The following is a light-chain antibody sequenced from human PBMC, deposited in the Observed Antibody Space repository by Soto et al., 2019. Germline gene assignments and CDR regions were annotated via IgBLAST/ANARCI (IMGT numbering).Light chain of an antibody. Sequence: YELAQPPSVSVAPGQTARITCGGNNIEIKSVHWYQQKPGQAPVLVVYDDGDRTTGIPERFSGSKSGNTATLTTSRVEAGDEADYYCQVWDTTNPVIFGGGTQLTVL. V-gene: IGLV3-21*02. CDR3: QVWDTTNPVI. J-gene: IGLJ2*01. CDR1: NIEIKS. CDR2: DDG.